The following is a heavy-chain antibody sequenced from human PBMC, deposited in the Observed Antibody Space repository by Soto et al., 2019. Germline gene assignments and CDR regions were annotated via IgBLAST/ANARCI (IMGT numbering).Heavy chain of an antibody. J-gene: IGHJ4*02. CDR2: ISGSGSTT. V-gene: IGHV3-23*01. Sequence: EVQLLESGGGLVQPGGSLRLSCAASGLTFSGYGMSWVRQAPGTGLEWVSAISGSGSTTYYADSVKGRFTISRDDSKNILFLQMNSLRVEDTAVYYCVTRSRGLQSSPPRLDSWGQGTLVTVSS. D-gene: IGHD4-4*01. CDR1: GLTFSGYG. CDR3: VTRSRGLQSSPPRLDS.